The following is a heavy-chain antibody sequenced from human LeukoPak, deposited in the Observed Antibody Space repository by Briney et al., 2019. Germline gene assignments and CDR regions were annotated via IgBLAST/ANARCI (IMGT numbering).Heavy chain of an antibody. CDR1: GGSISSYY. CDR2: IYTSGST. D-gene: IGHD3-22*01. J-gene: IGHJ4*02. CDR3: AREWRYDSSGDYFDY. Sequence: SETLSLTCTVSGGSISSYYWSWIRQPAGKGLEWIGRIYTSGSTNYNPSLKGRVTMSVDTSKNQFSLKLSSVTAADTAVYYCAREWRYDSSGDYFDYWGQGTLVTVSS. V-gene: IGHV4-4*07.